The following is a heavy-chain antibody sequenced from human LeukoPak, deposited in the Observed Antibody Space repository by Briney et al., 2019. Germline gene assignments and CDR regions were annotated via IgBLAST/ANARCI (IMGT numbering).Heavy chain of an antibody. Sequence: ASVKVSCKASGYTFTGYYMHWVRQAPGQGLEWMGWINPNSGGTNYAQKLQGRVTITTDTSTSTAYMELRSLRSDDTAVYYCARRVRYYYGSGSYYEYYFDYWGQGTLVTVSS. CDR1: GYTFTGYY. J-gene: IGHJ4*02. D-gene: IGHD3-10*01. CDR2: INPNSGGT. CDR3: ARRVRYYYGSGSYYEYYFDY. V-gene: IGHV1-2*02.